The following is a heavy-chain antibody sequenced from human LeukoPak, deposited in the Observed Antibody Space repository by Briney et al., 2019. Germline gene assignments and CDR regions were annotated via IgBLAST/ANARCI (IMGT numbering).Heavy chain of an antibody. V-gene: IGHV4-59*08. Sequence: SETLSLTCTVSGGSISSYSWSWIRQPPGKGLEWIGDIYYSGSTNYNPSLKSRVTISVDTSKNQFCLKLSSVTAADTAVYYCARHRDLIVGAPPFDYWGQGTLVTVSS. CDR1: GGSISSYS. CDR3: ARHRDLIVGAPPFDY. CDR2: IYYSGST. J-gene: IGHJ4*02. D-gene: IGHD1-26*01.